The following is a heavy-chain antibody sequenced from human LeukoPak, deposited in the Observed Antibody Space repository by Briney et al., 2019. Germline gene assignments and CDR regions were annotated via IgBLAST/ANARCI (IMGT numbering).Heavy chain of an antibody. CDR1: GGSISSSSYY. CDR3: ARCISMVRGVIRPPDY. J-gene: IGHJ4*02. Sequence: SETLSLTCTVSGGSISSSSYYWGWIRQPPGKGLEWIGSIYYSGNTYYNPSLKSRVTISVDTSKNQFSLKLSSVTAADTAVYYRARCISMVRGVIRPPDYWGQGTLVTVSS. CDR2: IYYSGNT. V-gene: IGHV4-39*01. D-gene: IGHD3-10*01.